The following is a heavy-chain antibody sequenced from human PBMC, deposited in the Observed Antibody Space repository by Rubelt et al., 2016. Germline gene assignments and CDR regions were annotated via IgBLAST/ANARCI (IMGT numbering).Heavy chain of an antibody. Sequence: EWVAVISYDGSNKYYADSVKGRFTMTRDNSKNTLYLHMNSPRAEDTAVYYCARARPPGAGTTRVRNNYYYYGMDVWGQGTTVTVSS. D-gene: IGHD1-7*01. J-gene: IGHJ6*02. V-gene: IGHV3-30*04. CDR3: ARARPPGAGTTRVRNNYYYYGMDV. CDR2: ISYDGSNK.